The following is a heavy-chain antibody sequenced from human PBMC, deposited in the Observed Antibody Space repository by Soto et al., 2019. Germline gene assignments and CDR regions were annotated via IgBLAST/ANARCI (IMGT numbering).Heavy chain of an antibody. CDR2: SNGAGSDT. Sequence: EVQLVESGGGLVQPGGSLRLSCVGYGFSVSDYWMHWVRQAPGKGLMWVSRSNGAGSDTSYADSVKGRLTISRDNAKNTLYLQMTRLEPEDSAVYYCTRGASGYGNFDTWGLGTLVTVSS. CDR1: GFSVSDYW. D-gene: IGHD5-12*01. J-gene: IGHJ4*02. CDR3: TRGASGYGNFDT. V-gene: IGHV3-74*01.